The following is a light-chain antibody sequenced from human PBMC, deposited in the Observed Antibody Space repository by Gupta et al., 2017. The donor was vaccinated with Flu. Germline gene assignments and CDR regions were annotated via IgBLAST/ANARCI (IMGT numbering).Light chain of an antibody. CDR3: ASWDDNRNDYV. V-gene: IGLV1-44*01. CDR1: SFTLGSNT. CDR2: DNN. J-gene: IGLJ1*01. Sequence: SVTISCSGDSFTLGSNTVNWYRQLPGTAPTLLIYDNNQRPSGVPDRFSGSKSGTSASLAISGLQSDDEADYYCASWDDNRNDYVFAAGTKLTVL.